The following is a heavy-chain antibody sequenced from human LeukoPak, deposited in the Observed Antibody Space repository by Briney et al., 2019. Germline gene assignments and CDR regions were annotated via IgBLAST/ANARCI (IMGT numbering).Heavy chain of an antibody. Sequence: SETLSLTCAVSGYSISSGYCWGWIRQPPGKGLEWIGSIYHSGSTYYNPSLKSRVTISVDTSKNQFSLKLSSVTAADTAVYYCARDSTALWFGELLMDYWGQGTLVTVPP. CDR1: GYSISSGYC. D-gene: IGHD3-10*01. CDR2: IYHSGST. V-gene: IGHV4-38-2*02. J-gene: IGHJ4*02. CDR3: ARDSTALWFGELLMDY.